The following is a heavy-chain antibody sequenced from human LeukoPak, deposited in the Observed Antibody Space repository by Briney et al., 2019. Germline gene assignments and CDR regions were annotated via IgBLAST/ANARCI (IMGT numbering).Heavy chain of an antibody. CDR1: GGSISSYY. D-gene: IGHD3-10*01. V-gene: IGHV4-59*08. CDR2: IYYSGST. Sequence: SETLSLTCTVSGGSISSYYWSWIRQPPGKGLEWIGYIYYSGSTNYNPSLKSRVTISVDTSKNQFSLKLSSVTAADTAVYYCARQDYYGSENYGMDVWGQGTTVTVSS. J-gene: IGHJ6*02. CDR3: ARQDYYGSENYGMDV.